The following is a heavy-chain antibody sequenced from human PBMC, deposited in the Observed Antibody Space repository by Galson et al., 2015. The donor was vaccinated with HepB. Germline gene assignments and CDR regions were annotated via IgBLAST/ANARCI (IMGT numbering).Heavy chain of an antibody. Sequence: SLRLSCAASGFTFSNARMNWVRQAPGKGLEWVGRIKSITDGGTTDYAAHVKGRFTISRDDSKNTLYLQMNSLKTEDTAVYYCTTDYGDYVCGFWCPRYRDYWGQGTLVTVSS. CDR1: GFTFSNAR. V-gene: IGHV3-15*07. CDR2: IKSITDGGTT. D-gene: IGHD4-17*01. CDR3: TTDYGDYVCGFWCPRYRDY. J-gene: IGHJ4*02.